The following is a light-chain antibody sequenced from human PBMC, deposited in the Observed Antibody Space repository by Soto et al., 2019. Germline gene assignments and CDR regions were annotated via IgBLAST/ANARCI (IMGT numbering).Light chain of an antibody. J-gene: IGKJ1*01. Sequence: DVVMTQSPLSLPVTLGQPASISCRSSQSLVYSDGNTYLNWIQQRPVQSPRRLIYQVSQRHSGVPDRLSGGGSGTAVTLKTSSVEADEVGIYSCFQGKQWKFGQGTKVEI. CDR2: QVS. V-gene: IGKV2-30*01. CDR1: QSLVYSDGNTY. CDR3: FQGKQWK.